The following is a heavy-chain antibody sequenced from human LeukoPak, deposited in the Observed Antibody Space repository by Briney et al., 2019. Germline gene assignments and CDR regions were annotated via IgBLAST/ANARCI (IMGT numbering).Heavy chain of an antibody. D-gene: IGHD3-16*02. V-gene: IGHV3-30-3*01. CDR2: ISYDGSNK. J-gene: IGHJ4*02. CDR3: ARESPWTFGGVIVIMGFDY. Sequence: QPGGSLRLSCAASGFTFSSYAMHWVRQAPGKGLEWVAVISYDGSNKYYADSVKGRFTISRDNAKNSLYLQMNSLRAEDTAVYYCARESPWTFGGVIVIMGFDYWGQGTLVTVSS. CDR1: GFTFSSYA.